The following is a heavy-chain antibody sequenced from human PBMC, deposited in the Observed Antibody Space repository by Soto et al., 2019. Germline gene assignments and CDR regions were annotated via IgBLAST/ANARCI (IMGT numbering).Heavy chain of an antibody. Sequence: QVQLVQSGTEVKKPETSVKVSCKASGYTFTSYGMSWVRQAPGQGLEWMGWISPYDDNTNYAQNLQGRVTMTTDTSTRTAYMELRSLRSDDKAVYYCARGGYYDSSGSRNYHYYGMDAWGQGTTVTVS. J-gene: IGHJ6*02. CDR2: ISPYDDNT. CDR1: GYTFTSYG. D-gene: IGHD3-22*01. V-gene: IGHV1-18*01. CDR3: ARGGYYDSSGSRNYHYYGMDA.